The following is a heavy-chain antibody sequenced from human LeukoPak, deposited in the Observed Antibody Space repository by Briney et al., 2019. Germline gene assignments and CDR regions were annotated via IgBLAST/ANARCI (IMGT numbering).Heavy chain of an antibody. CDR3: AKVRSGGYDVFDY. CDR1: GFTFDDYA. D-gene: IGHD5-12*01. CDR2: ISWNSGSI. J-gene: IGHJ4*02. V-gene: IGHV3-9*01. Sequence: PGGSLRLSCAASGFTFDDYAMHWVRQAPGKGLEWVSGISWNSGSIGYADSVKGRFTISRDNAKNSLYLQMNNLRAEDTALYYCAKVRSGGYDVFDYWGQGTLVTVSS.